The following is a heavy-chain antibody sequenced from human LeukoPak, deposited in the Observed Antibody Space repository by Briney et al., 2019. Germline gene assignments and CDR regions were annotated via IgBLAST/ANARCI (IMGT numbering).Heavy chain of an antibody. D-gene: IGHD5-12*01. J-gene: IGHJ4*02. CDR3: ARGGGYSGYYFDY. V-gene: IGHV4-31*03. CDR2: IYYSGST. CDR1: GGSISSGGYY. Sequence: SETLSLTCTVSGGSISSGGYYWSWIRQHPGKGLEWIGYIYYSGSTYYNPSLKSRVTISVDTSKNQFSLKLSSVTAADTAVYYCARGGGYSGYYFDYWGQGTLVTVSS.